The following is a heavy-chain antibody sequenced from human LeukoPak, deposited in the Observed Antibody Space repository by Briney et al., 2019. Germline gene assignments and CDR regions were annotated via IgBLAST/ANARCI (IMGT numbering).Heavy chain of an antibody. J-gene: IGHJ6*02. CDR2: IYYSGST. CDR1: GGSISSYY. V-gene: IGHV4-59*01. D-gene: IGHD2-2*01. CDR3: AGNIPAASPYYYYGMDV. Sequence: PSETLSLTCTVSGGSISSYYWSWIRQPPGKGLEWLGYIYYSGSTNYNPSLKSRVTISVDTSKNQFSLKLSSVTAADTAVYYCAGNIPAASPYYYYGMDVWGQGTTVTVSS.